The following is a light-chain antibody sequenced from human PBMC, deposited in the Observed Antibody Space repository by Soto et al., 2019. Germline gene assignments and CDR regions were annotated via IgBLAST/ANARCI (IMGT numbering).Light chain of an antibody. J-gene: IGKJ5*01. CDR2: DAS. Sequence: EIVLTQSPATLSVSPGERATLSCRVSQSISNFLAWYQQKPGQAPRLLIYDASNRATGIPARFSGSGSGTYFTLTIRSLEPEDFALYFCQQRSNWPPTFGQGTRLEIK. V-gene: IGKV3-11*01. CDR3: QQRSNWPPT. CDR1: QSISNF.